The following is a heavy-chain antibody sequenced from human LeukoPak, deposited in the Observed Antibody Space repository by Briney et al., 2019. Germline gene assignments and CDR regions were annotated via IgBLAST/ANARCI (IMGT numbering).Heavy chain of an antibody. J-gene: IGHJ4*02. D-gene: IGHD1-1*01. Sequence: GGSLRLSCAASGFTFSDYYMNWIRQAPGKGLEWVSYISSSGSSIDYADSVKGRFIISRDNAKNSLYLQMNSLRVEDTAVYYCARCTTGRTFGSLREIKRSREIDYWGQGTLVTVSS. V-gene: IGHV3-11*04. CDR1: GFTFSDYY. CDR3: ARCTTGRTFGSLREIKRSREIDY. CDR2: ISSSGSSI.